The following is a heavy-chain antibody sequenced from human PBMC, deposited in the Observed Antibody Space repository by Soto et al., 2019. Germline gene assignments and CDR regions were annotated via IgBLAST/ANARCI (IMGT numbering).Heavy chain of an antibody. CDR3: ARYIVVVTASAFDI. J-gene: IGHJ3*02. CDR1: GSSISSYF. V-gene: IGHV4-59*01. D-gene: IGHD2-21*02. Sequence: PSETLGHTCTVSGSSISSYFWSWIRPTPGKGLELIGYIYSSGSTNYNPSLKSRVTISVDTSKNQFSLKLSSVTAADTAVYYCARYIVVVTASAFDIWGQGTMVTVSS. CDR2: IYSSGST.